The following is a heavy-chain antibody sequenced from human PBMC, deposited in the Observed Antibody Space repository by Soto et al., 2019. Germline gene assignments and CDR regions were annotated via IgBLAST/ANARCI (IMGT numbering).Heavy chain of an antibody. CDR3: AKGGRQWLVTSEFNY. D-gene: IGHD6-19*01. V-gene: IGHV3-21*01. CDR2: ISSSSSYI. Sequence: GGSLGLSCAASGFTFSSYSMNWVRQAPGKGLEWVSSISSSSSYIYYADSVKGRFTISRDNAKNSLYLQMNSLRAEDTAVYYCAKGGRQWLVTSEFNYWGQGALVTVSS. CDR1: GFTFSSYS. J-gene: IGHJ4*02.